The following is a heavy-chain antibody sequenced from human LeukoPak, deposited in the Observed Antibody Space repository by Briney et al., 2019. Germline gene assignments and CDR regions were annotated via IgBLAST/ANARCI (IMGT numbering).Heavy chain of an antibody. CDR3: ARRDHGDYGEEY. V-gene: IGHV3-7*01. J-gene: IGHJ4*02. Sequence: GGSLRLSCAASGFTFSSYWMTWVRQAPGPGLEWVAKIKQDGSEKYYVDSVKSRFTISRDNAKNSLSLQMNSLRAEDTAVYYCARRDHGDYGEEYWGQGTLVTVSS. D-gene: IGHD4-17*01. CDR2: IKQDGSEK. CDR1: GFTFSSYW.